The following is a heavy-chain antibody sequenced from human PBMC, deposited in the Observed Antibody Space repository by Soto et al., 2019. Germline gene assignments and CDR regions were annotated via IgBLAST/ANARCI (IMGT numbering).Heavy chain of an antibody. D-gene: IGHD3-22*01. CDR3: AKVDHPHYYDSSGSSY. V-gene: IGHV3-23*01. Sequence: ASLRPWCKSSELTCGSCTAGRLRRASRSGLESVSAISGSGGSTYYADSVKARFTISRDNSKNTLYLQMTRLRAEDTAVYYCAKVDHPHYYDSSGSSYWGPGT. CDR1: ELTCGSCT. J-gene: IGHJ4*02. CDR2: ISGSGGST.